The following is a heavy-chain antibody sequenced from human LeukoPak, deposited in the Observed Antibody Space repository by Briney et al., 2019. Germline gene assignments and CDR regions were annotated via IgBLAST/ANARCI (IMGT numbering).Heavy chain of an antibody. D-gene: IGHD3-10*01. Sequence: SETLSLTCTVSGGSISSSSYYWGWIRQPPGKGLEWIGSIYYSGSTYYNPSLKSRVTISVDTSKNQFSLKLSSVTAADTAVYYCARGGRRWFGELFDYWGQGTLVTVSS. CDR1: GGSISSSSYY. V-gene: IGHV4-39*07. CDR2: IYYSGST. J-gene: IGHJ4*02. CDR3: ARGGRRWFGELFDY.